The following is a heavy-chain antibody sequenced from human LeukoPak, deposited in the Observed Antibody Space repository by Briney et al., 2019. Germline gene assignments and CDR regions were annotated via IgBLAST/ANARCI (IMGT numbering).Heavy chain of an antibody. V-gene: IGHV3-30*01. CDR3: ARGTEHSPGYFDY. CDR2: ISYDGSNK. J-gene: IGHJ4*02. D-gene: IGHD3/OR15-3a*01. CDR1: GFTFSSYA. Sequence: GRSLRLSSAASGFTFSSYAMHWVRQAPGKGLEWVAVISYDGSNKYYADSVKGRFTISRDNSKNTLYLQMNSLRAEDTAVYYCARGTEHSPGYFDYWGQGTLVTVSS.